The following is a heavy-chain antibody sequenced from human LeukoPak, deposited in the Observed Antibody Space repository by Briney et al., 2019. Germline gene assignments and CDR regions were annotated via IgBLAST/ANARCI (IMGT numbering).Heavy chain of an antibody. D-gene: IGHD3-10*01. Sequence: SETLSLTCTVSGGSITSSTYYWGWTRQPPGKGPGWIGIVSYSGRTYYNPSLTSRVTISVDPSENQFSLKLSSVTAADTAVYYCARGEEHGSGTVHFDYWGQGTLVTVSS. J-gene: IGHJ4*02. CDR1: GGSITSSTYY. V-gene: IGHV4-39*07. CDR3: ARGEEHGSGTVHFDY. CDR2: VSYSGRT.